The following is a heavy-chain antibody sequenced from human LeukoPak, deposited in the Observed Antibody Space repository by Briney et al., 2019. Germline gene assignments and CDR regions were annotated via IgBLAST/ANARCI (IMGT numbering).Heavy chain of an antibody. CDR2: IWYDGSNK. D-gene: IGHD3-10*01. CDR1: GFTFSTYG. V-gene: IGHV3-30*02. Sequence: GGSLRLSCAASGFTFSTYGLHWVRQAPGKGLEWVALIWYDGSNKYYADSVKGRFTISRDNSKNTLYLQMSSLRAEDTAVYYCVKSLGGLPGYNWFDPWGQGTLVTVSS. CDR3: VKSLGGLPGYNWFDP. J-gene: IGHJ5*02.